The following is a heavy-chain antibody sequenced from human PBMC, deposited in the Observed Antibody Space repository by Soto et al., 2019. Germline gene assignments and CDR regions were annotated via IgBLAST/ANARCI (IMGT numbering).Heavy chain of an antibody. J-gene: IGHJ4*02. D-gene: IGHD6-6*01. CDR1: GFTFSSFG. CDR2: ITDGGART. CDR3: AREGPSVSSSSLDF. Sequence: QVQLVESGGGLVQPGRSLRLSCAASGFTFSSFGMHWVRQAPGKGLEWVAVITDGGARTDFGDSVKGRFTASRDNSENTLYLQMNDLRIADSDSDYCAREGPSVSSSSLDFWGQGTLVTVSS. V-gene: IGHV3-30*03.